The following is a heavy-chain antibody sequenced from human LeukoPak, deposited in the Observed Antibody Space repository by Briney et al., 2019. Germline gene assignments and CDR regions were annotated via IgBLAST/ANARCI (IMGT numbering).Heavy chain of an antibody. J-gene: IGHJ4*02. V-gene: IGHV3-30-3*01. CDR2: ISYDGSNK. Sequence: GGSLRLSCVASGFTFGNYAMHWVRQAPGKGLEWVALISYDGSNKYYADSVKGRFTISRDDFYNTLYLQMNSLRAEDTAVYYCASDGRNVVVPVAPEYYFDYWGPGTLVTVSS. CDR3: ASDGRNVVVPVAPEYYFDY. D-gene: IGHD2-2*01. CDR1: GFTFGNYA.